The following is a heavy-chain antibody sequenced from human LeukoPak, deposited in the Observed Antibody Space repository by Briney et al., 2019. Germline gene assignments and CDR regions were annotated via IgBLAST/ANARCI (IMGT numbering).Heavy chain of an antibody. CDR2: IYYSGST. Sequence: PSETLSLTCTVSGGSISSYYWSWIRQPPGKGLEWIGYIYYSGSTNYNPSLKSRVTISVDTSKNQFSLKLSSVTAADTAVYYCARANYDFWSGYHYYNWFDPWGQGTLVTVSS. CDR3: ARANYDFWSGYHYYNWFDP. CDR1: GGSISSYY. V-gene: IGHV4-59*12. D-gene: IGHD3-3*01. J-gene: IGHJ5*02.